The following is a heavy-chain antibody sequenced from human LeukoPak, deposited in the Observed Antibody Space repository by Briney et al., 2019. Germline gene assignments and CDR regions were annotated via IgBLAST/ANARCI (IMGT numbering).Heavy chain of an antibody. CDR1: GYTFTSHN. Sequence: ASVKVSCTASGYTFTSHNIHWVRQAPGQGLEWMGIINVETGHTANAQKFQGRVTMTGDMSTSTVYMELNSLTSEDTAVYYCARDSVGASNWFDPWGQGTLVTVSS. CDR2: INVETGHT. CDR3: ARDSVGASNWFDP. V-gene: IGHV1-46*01. J-gene: IGHJ5*02. D-gene: IGHD3-10*01.